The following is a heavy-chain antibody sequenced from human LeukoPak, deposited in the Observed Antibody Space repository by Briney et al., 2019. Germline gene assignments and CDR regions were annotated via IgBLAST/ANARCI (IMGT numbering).Heavy chain of an antibody. CDR3: ARASQGYCSGGSCYSPHFDY. V-gene: IGHV3-53*01. CDR2: IYSGGST. J-gene: IGHJ4*02. D-gene: IGHD2-15*01. Sequence: GGSLRLSCAASGFTVSSNYMSWVRQAPGKGLEWVSVIYSGGSTYYADSVKGRFTISRDNSKNTLYLQMNSLRAEDTAVYYCARASQGYCSGGSCYSPHFDYWGQGTLVTVSS. CDR1: GFTVSSNY.